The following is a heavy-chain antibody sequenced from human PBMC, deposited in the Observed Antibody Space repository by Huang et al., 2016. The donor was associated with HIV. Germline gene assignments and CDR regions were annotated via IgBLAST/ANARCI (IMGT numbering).Heavy chain of an antibody. Sequence: QVQLVESGGGVVQPGRSLRISCAASGFTFSSYGMPWVRQAPGKGLEWVAVMSYDAKTKYYADSVKGRVSISRDNSKTTVYLQLNSLRVEDTAVYYCAKGGSAAAVLDFWGQGTLVTVSS. D-gene: IGHD6-13*01. CDR1: GFTFSSYG. CDR3: AKGGSAAAVLDF. V-gene: IGHV3-30*18. J-gene: IGHJ4*02. CDR2: MSYDAKTK.